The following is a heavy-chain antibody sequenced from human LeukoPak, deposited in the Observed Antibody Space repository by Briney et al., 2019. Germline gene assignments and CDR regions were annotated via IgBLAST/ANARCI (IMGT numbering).Heavy chain of an antibody. Sequence: GRSLRLSCAASGFTFDDYAMHWVRQAPGKGLEWVSGISWNSIGIGYADSVKGRFTMSRDNAKKSLFLQMNSLRAEDTAVYYCARDYGDYEPGRHHYYYYYMDVWGKGTTVTVSS. CDR1: GFTFDDYA. CDR3: ARDYGDYEPGRHHYYYYYMDV. J-gene: IGHJ6*03. D-gene: IGHD4-17*01. V-gene: IGHV3-9*01. CDR2: ISWNSIGI.